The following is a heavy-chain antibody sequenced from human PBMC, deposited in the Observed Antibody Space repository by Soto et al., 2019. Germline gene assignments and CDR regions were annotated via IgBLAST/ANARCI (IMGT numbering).Heavy chain of an antibody. Sequence: NPSETLSLTCDVSGDSISNNYWWTWVRQFPGEGLQWIGEIFHSGSTNYNPPLKNRVKISVDTSKNRFSLMLSSVTAADTAMYYCARGDFWSGSDYWGQGIQVTVSS. D-gene: IGHD3-3*01. CDR2: IFHSGST. CDR1: GDSISNNYW. J-gene: IGHJ4*02. V-gene: IGHV4-4*02. CDR3: ARGDFWSGSDY.